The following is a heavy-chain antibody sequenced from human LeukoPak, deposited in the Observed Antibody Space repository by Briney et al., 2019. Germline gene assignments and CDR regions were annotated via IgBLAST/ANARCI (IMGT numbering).Heavy chain of an antibody. J-gene: IGHJ3*02. CDR1: GFTFSDYY. D-gene: IGHD6-6*01. CDR3: ARAEYFKDAFDI. V-gene: IGHV3-11*04. CDR2: ISSSGSTI. Sequence: GGSLRLSCAASGFTFSDYYMSWIRQAPGEGLEWVSYISSSGSTIYYADSVKGRFTISRDNAKNSLYLQMNSLRAEDTAVYYCARAEYFKDAFDIWGQGTMVTVSS.